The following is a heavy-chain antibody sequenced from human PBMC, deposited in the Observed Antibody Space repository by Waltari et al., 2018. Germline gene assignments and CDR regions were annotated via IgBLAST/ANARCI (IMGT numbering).Heavy chain of an antibody. CDR1: GYTFTSYG. D-gene: IGHD2-21*02. CDR3: ARGQSINVVVTAILAWFDP. V-gene: IGHV1-18*01. Sequence: QVQLVQSGAEVKKPGASVKVSCKASGYTFTSYGISWVRQAPGQGLEWMGWISAYNGNTNYAQKLQGRVTMTTDTSTSTAYMELRSRRSDDTAVYYCARGQSINVVVTAILAWFDPWGQGTLVTVSS. J-gene: IGHJ5*02. CDR2: ISAYNGNT.